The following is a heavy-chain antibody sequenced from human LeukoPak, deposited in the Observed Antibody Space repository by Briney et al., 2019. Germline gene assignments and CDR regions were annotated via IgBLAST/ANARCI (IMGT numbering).Heavy chain of an antibody. CDR1: GGSISSYC. CDR2: IYYSGST. D-gene: IGHD4-17*01. Sequence: SETLSLTCTVSGGSISSYCWSWIRQPPGKGLEWIGYIYYSGSTNYNPSLKSRVTISVDTSKNQFSLKLSSVTAADTAVYYCARHFSNGDYGYDYWGQGTLVTVSS. J-gene: IGHJ4*02. V-gene: IGHV4-59*08. CDR3: ARHFSNGDYGYDY.